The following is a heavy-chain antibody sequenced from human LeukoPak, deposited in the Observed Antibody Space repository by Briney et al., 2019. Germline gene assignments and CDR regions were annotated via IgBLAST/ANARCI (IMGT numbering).Heavy chain of an antibody. CDR1: EFSFNTYT. Sequence: GGSLRLSCAASEFSFNTYTMNWVRQAPGKGLEWVSSISNSGTFTDYADSVKGRFTISRDNAKNLVFLQMNSLRPEDTAVYYCARDAVPSAIGYYFDYWGQGTLVTVSS. V-gene: IGHV3-21*01. D-gene: IGHD2-2*02. CDR3: ARDAVPSAIGYYFDY. CDR2: ISNSGTFT. J-gene: IGHJ4*02.